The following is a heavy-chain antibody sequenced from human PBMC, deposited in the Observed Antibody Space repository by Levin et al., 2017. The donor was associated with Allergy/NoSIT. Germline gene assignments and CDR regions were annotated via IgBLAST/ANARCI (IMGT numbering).Heavy chain of an antibody. J-gene: IGHJ5*02. V-gene: IGHV3-23*01. CDR3: AKEGVSYNWNFNWFDP. D-gene: IGHD1-7*01. CDR2: ISASGSST. CDR1: GFNFFSYA. Sequence: GGSLRLSCTASGFNFFSYAMSWVRQAPGKGLEWVSAISASGSSTYYADSVKGRFTISRDNSKNTVYLQMNSLRAEDTAIYYCAKEGVSYNWNFNWFDPWGQGTLVTVSS.